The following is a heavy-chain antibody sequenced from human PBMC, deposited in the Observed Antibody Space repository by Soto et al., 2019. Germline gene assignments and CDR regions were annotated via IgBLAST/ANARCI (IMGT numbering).Heavy chain of an antibody. Sequence: KTSETLSLTCTVSGGSISSSSYYWGWIRQPPGKGLEWIGSIYYSGSTYYNPSLKSRVTISVDTSKNQFSLKLSSVTAADTAVYYCARHIGSSWQTPTLRYFDYWGQGTLVTVSS. V-gene: IGHV4-39*01. CDR3: ARHIGSSWQTPTLRYFDY. D-gene: IGHD6-13*01. CDR1: GGSISSSSYY. CDR2: IYYSGST. J-gene: IGHJ4*02.